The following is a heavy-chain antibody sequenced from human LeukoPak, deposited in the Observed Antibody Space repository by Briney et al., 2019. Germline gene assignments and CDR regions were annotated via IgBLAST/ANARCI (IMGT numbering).Heavy chain of an antibody. D-gene: IGHD2-15*01. CDR1: GFTFSSYG. J-gene: IGHJ5*02. CDR2: ISYDGSNK. V-gene: IGHV3-30*18. Sequence: GGSLRLSCAASGFTFSSYGMHWVRQAPGKGLEWVAAISYDGSNKYYADSVKGRFTISRDNSKNTLYLQMNSLRAEDTAVYYCAKDYLLGYCSGGTCYIYNWFDPWGQGTLVTVSS. CDR3: AKDYLLGYCSGGTCYIYNWFDP.